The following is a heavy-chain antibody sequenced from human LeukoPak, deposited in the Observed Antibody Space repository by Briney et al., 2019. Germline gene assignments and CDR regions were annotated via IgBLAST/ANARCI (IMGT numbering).Heavy chain of an antibody. V-gene: IGHV3-23*01. J-gene: IGHJ4*02. CDR1: GFTFNTYF. CDR3: VKEGRLVVVGVATNY. CDR2: ISGSAGST. Sequence: GGSLRLSCAASGFTFNTYFMSWVRQAPGKGLEWVSGISGSAGSTYYADSVKGRFTISRDNSKNTLYLQMNSLRVEDTAIYYCVKEGRLVVVGVATNYWGQGTLVTVSS. D-gene: IGHD2-2*01.